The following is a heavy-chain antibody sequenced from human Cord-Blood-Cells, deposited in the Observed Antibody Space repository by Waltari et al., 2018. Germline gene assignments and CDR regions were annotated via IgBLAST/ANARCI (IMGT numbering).Heavy chain of an antibody. Sequence: QVQLQQWGAGLLKPSETLSLTCAVYGGSFSGYYWSWIRQPPGQGLEWIGEINHSGSTNYNPSLKSRVTISVDTSKNQFSLKLSSVTAADTAVYYCARGTPYCTNGVCYDAFDIWGQGTMVTVSS. CDR1: GGSFSGYY. J-gene: IGHJ3*02. CDR2: INHSGST. D-gene: IGHD2-8*01. CDR3: ARGTPYCTNGVCYDAFDI. V-gene: IGHV4-34*01.